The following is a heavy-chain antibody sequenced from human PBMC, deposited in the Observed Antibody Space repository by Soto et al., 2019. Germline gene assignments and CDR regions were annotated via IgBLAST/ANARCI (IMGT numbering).Heavy chain of an antibody. CDR2: IYYSGST. CDR1: GGSVGGGSFY. Sequence: PSVTLSVTCTVAGGSVGGGSFYWIWIRQPPGKGLEWIGYIYYSGSTNYNPSLKSRVTISVDTSKNQFSLKLSSVTAADTAVYYCAREGSRWYKDYYYYGMDVWGQGTTVTVSS. V-gene: IGHV4-61*01. J-gene: IGHJ6*02. CDR3: AREGSRWYKDYYYYGMDV. D-gene: IGHD6-13*01.